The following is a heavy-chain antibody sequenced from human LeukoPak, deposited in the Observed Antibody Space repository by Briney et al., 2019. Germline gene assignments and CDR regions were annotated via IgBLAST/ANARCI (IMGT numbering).Heavy chain of an antibody. CDR3: ARMPVTYLHWFDP. Sequence: SETPSLTCTVSGDSISSSSDYWGWICQPPGKGLEWIGSIYNDGSTYYNPSLKSRVTISVDTSKNQFSLKLSSVTAADTATYYCARMPVTYLHWFDPWGPGTLVTVSS. CDR2: IYNDGST. J-gene: IGHJ5*02. CDR1: GDSISSSSDY. V-gene: IGHV4-39*07. D-gene: IGHD2-2*01.